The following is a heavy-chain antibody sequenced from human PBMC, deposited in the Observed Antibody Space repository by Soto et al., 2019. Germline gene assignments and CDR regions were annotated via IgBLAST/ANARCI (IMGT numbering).Heavy chain of an antibody. V-gene: IGHV1-18*01. CDR1: GYTFTSYG. D-gene: IGHD3-10*01. CDR3: ARVLPAMDV. J-gene: IGHJ6*02. CDR2: TRTYNSNT. Sequence: QVQLVQSGAEVKKPGASVKVSCKASGYTFTSYGISWVRQAPGQGLEWMGWTRTYNSNTNYAQKLQGRVTMTTDTPTSPADKDLRSLRFVDPAVYYCARVLPAMDVWGQGTTLTVPS.